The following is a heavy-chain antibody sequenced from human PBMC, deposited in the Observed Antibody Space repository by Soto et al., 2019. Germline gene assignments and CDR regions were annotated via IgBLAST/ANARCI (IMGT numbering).Heavy chain of an antibody. CDR3: ARRSHTNWPAY. V-gene: IGHV4-30-4*01. D-gene: IGHD2-8*01. Sequence: PSETLSLTCTVSGGSISSGDYFWSWIRQPPGRGLEWIGYIYYSGRTYYNPSLKSRVTISVDTSKNQFSLKVNSVTVADTAVYYCARRSHTNWPAYWGHGTQVTVSS. J-gene: IGHJ4*01. CDR2: IYYSGRT. CDR1: GGSISSGDYF.